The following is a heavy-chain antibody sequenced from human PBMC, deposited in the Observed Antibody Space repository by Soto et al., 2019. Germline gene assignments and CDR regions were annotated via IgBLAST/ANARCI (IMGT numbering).Heavy chain of an antibody. J-gene: IGHJ4*02. CDR1: TDSVRNYY. V-gene: IGHV4-4*07. D-gene: IGHD3-3*01. CDR2: VHFSGDT. CDR3: ARDDFWGGRTHDF. Sequence: PSETLSLTCTVSTDSVRNYYWSWIRQPAGKTLEWIGRVHFSGDTNYNPSLKSRVTMSVDTSKNQFSLRLSSVTAADTAVYYCARDDFWGGRTHDFWGQGTQVTVS.